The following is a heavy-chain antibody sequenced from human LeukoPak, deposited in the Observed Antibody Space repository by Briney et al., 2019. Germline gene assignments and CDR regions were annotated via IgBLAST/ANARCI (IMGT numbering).Heavy chain of an antibody. CDR2: IYYSGST. CDR1: GSSISSGGYY. V-gene: IGHV4-31*03. Sequence: PSETLSLTCTVSGSSISSGGYYWSWIRQHPGKGLEYIGYIYYSGSTYYNPSLKSRVTISADTSKNQFSLKLSSVTAADTAVYYCVSSTVTGAHWDQGTLVTVSS. D-gene: IGHD4-17*01. J-gene: IGHJ4*02. CDR3: VSSTVTGAH.